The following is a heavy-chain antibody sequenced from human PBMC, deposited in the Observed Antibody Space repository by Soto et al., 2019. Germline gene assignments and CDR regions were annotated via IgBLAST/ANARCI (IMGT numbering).Heavy chain of an antibody. CDR2: IYYSGST. D-gene: IGHD3-16*01. CDR1: GGSISSYY. Sequence: SETLSLTCTVSGGSISSYYWSWIRQPPGKGLEWIGYIYYSGSTNYNPSLKSRVTISVDTSKNQFSLKLSSVTAADTAVYYCARWSVTTFDFDYWGQGTLVTVSS. CDR3: ARWSVTTFDFDY. J-gene: IGHJ4*02. V-gene: IGHV4-59*01.